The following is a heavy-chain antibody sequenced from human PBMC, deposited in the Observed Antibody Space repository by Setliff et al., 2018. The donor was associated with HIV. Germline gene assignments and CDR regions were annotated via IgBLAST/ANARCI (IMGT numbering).Heavy chain of an antibody. Sequence: SETLSLTCTVSGVSISSYYWSWIRQPPGKGLEWIGEIHHSGSTKYNPSLKSRVTILVDTSKNQLSLNVTSVTAADTAVYFCARHGGRSFDSWGQGTLVTVSS. CDR2: IHHSGST. CDR3: ARHGGRSFDS. CDR1: GVSISSYY. J-gene: IGHJ4*02. D-gene: IGHD2-15*01. V-gene: IGHV4-34*01.